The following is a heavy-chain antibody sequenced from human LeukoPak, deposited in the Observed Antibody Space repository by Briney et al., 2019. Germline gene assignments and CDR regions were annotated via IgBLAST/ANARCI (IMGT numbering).Heavy chain of an antibody. CDR3: ARVGTMVRGVTAYYFDY. J-gene: IGHJ4*02. V-gene: IGHV3-30-3*01. CDR2: ISYDESNK. Sequence: PGGSLRLSCAASGFTFSSYAMHWVRQAPGKGLEWVAVISYDESNKYYADSVKGRFTISRDNSKNTLYLQMNSLRAEDTAVYYCARVGTMVRGVTAYYFDYWGQGTLVTVSS. D-gene: IGHD3-10*01. CDR1: GFTFSSYA.